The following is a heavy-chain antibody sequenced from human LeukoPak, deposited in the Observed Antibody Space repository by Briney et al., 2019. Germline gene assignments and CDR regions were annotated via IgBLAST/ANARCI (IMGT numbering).Heavy chain of an antibody. V-gene: IGHV3-23*01. CDR1: GFTFSSYA. D-gene: IGHD3-3*01. CDR3: AKLRGGGYYSGFYFDY. Sequence: GGSLRLSCAASGFTFSSYAMSWVRQAPGKGLEWVSAISGSGGSTYYADSVKGRFTISRDNSKNTLYLQMNRLRAEDTAVYYCAKLRGGGYYSGFYFDYWGQGTLVTVSS. CDR2: ISGSGGST. J-gene: IGHJ4*02.